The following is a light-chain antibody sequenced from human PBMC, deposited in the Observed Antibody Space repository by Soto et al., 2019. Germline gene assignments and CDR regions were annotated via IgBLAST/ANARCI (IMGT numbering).Light chain of an antibody. CDR2: DVS. J-gene: IGLJ1*01. CDR1: SSDVGGYNF. V-gene: IGLV2-14*01. CDR3: TSYTSSGTYV. Sequence: QSALTQPASVSGSPGQSITISCTGTSSDVGGYNFVSWYQQHPYKAPKLMIFDVSNRPSGVSDRFSGSKSGNTASLTISGLQAEDEADYYCTSYTSSGTYVFGTGTKVTVL.